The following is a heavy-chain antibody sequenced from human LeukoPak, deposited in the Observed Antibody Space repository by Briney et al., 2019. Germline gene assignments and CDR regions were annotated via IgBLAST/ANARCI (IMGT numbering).Heavy chain of an antibody. D-gene: IGHD5-12*01. CDR2: IKQDGSEK. CDR1: GFTFSSYW. V-gene: IGHV3-7*01. CDR3: ARDVSTYSGYAYYYYYMDV. Sequence: GGSLRLSCAASGFTFSSYWMSWVRQAPGKGLEWVANIKQDGSEKYYVDSVKGRFTISRDNAKNSLYLQMNSLRAEDTAVYYCARDVSTYSGYAYYYYYMDVWGKGTTVTVSS. J-gene: IGHJ6*03.